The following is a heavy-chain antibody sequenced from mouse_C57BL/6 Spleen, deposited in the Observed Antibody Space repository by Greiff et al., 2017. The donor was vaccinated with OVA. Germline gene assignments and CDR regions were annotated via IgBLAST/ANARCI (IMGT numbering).Heavy chain of an antibody. J-gene: IGHJ1*03. D-gene: IGHD2-4*01. Sequence: QVQLQQSGAELMKPGASVKLSCKATGYTFTGYWIEWVKQRPGHGLEWIGEILPGSGSTNYNEKFKGKATFTADTSSNTAYMQLSSLTTEDSAIYYCARWKDLGEGLRRGGYFDVWGTGTTVTVSS. CDR1: GYTFTGYW. CDR2: ILPGSGST. V-gene: IGHV1-9*01. CDR3: ARWKDLGEGLRRGGYFDV.